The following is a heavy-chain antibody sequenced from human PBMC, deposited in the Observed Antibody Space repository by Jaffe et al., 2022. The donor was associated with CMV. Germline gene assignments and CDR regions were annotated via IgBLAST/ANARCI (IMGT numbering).Heavy chain of an antibody. CDR2: ISHGGSTY. J-gene: IGHJ5*02. V-gene: IGHV3-30*03. CDR1: GFIFGNYG. Sequence: QMQLVQSGGGVVQPGRSLRLSCAASGFIFGNYGMHWVRQAPGKGLEWVAVISHGGSTYYYADSVKGRFTISRDNSRNTLYLQMNSLRVEDTALYYCTRVTGDFWSGYPLDPWGQGTLVTVSS. D-gene: IGHD3-3*01. CDR3: TRVTGDFWSGYPLDP.